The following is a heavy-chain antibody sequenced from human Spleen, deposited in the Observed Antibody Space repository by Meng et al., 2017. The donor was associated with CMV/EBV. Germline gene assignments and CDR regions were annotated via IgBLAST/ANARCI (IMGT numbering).Heavy chain of an antibody. V-gene: IGHV3-30-3*01. CDR3: ARDGLDYTSTWSYNYFDY. Sequence: GESLKISCAASGFNFSRYALHWVRQAPGKGLEWVAIISMDGSNKYYADSVKGRFTISRDNSKNALYLRMNSLRLEDTAVYFCARDGLDYTSTWSYNYFDYWGQGTLVTVSS. CDR1: GFNFSRYA. CDR2: ISMDGSNK. J-gene: IGHJ4*02. D-gene: IGHD3-3*01.